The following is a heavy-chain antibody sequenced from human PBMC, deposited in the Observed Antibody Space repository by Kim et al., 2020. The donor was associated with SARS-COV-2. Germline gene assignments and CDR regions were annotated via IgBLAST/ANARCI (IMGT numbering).Heavy chain of an antibody. D-gene: IGHD4-17*01. CDR2: IYYSGST. CDR3: ARRGPDGYGDYGGNYFDY. CDR1: GGSISSSSYY. V-gene: IGHV4-39*01. Sequence: SETLSLTCTVSGGSISSSSYYWGWIRQPPGKGLEWIGSIYYSGSTYYNPSLKSRVTISVDTSKNQFSLKLSSVTAADTAVYYCARRGPDGYGDYGGNYFDYWGQGTLVTVSS. J-gene: IGHJ4*02.